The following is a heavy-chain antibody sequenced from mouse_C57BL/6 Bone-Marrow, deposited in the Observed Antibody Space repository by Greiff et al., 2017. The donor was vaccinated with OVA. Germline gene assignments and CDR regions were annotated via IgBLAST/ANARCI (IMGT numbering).Heavy chain of an antibody. V-gene: IGHV1-26*01. J-gene: IGHJ2*01. Sequence: EVQLQQSGPELVNPGASVKISCKASGYTFTDYYMNWVKQSHGKSLEWIGDINPNNGGTSYNQKFKGKATLTVDKSSSTAYMELRSLTSEDSAVYYRARSGIDYFDYWGQGTTLTVSS. CDR2: INPNNGGT. CDR3: ARSGIDYFDY. D-gene: IGHD4-1*01. CDR1: GYTFTDYY.